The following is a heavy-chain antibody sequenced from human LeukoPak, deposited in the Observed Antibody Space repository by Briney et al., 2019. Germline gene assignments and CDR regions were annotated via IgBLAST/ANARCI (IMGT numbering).Heavy chain of an antibody. CDR1: GSSFTSYW. D-gene: IGHD2-2*01. J-gene: IGHJ4*02. Sequence: GASLKISCKGSGSSFTSYWIGWVRPLPGKRLEWMGIIYPGDSDTRYSPSFQGQVTISADKSISTAYLQWSSLKASDTAMYYCARTPLKYQLSFDYWGQGTLVTVSS. V-gene: IGHV5-51*01. CDR2: IYPGDSDT. CDR3: ARTPLKYQLSFDY.